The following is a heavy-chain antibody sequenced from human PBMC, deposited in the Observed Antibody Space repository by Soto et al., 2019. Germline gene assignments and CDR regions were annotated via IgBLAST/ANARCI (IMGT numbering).Heavy chain of an antibody. Sequence: PSHTLSLTCTVSGGSVSSDTHYWSWIRQPPGKRLAWIGFISSSGSTNYNPSLKSRVTMSVDTSKNQFSLKLRSVTVADTFVYYCARPSTWEGFDLMGQVTMVT. CDR3: ARPSTWEGFDL. V-gene: IGHV4-61*01. CDR2: ISSSGST. D-gene: IGHD1-1*01. J-gene: IGHJ3*01. CDR1: GGSVSSDTHY.